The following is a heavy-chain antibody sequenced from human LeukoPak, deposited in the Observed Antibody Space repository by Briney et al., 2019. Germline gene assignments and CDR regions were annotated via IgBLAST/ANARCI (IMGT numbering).Heavy chain of an antibody. V-gene: IGHV4-59*01. CDR1: GGSISIYY. CDR2: IYYSGSN. J-gene: IGHJ3*02. Sequence: SETLSLICTVSGGSISIYYWSWIRQPPGEGLEWIAYIYYSGSNNYNPSLKRRVTIPVDTSKDQFSLNLSSVTAADSAVYYCARSDAFDIWGQGTMVTVSS. CDR3: ARSDAFDI.